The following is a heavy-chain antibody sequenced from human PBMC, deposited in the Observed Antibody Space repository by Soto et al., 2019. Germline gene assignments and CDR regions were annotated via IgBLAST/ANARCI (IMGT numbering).Heavy chain of an antibody. CDR1: GFTFSSYS. CDR3: ARGGGITIFGVPRGGLDY. CDR2: ISSSSSYI. V-gene: IGHV3-21*01. D-gene: IGHD3-3*01. J-gene: IGHJ4*02. Sequence: GGSLRLSCAASGFTFSSYSMNWVRQAPGKGLEWVSSISSSSSYIYYADSVKGRFTISRDNAKNSLYLQMNSLRAEDTAVYYCARGGGITIFGVPRGGLDYWGQGTLVTVS.